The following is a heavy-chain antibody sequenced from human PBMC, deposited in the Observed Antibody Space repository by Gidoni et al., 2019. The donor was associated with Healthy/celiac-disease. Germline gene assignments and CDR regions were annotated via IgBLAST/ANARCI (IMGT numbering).Heavy chain of an antibody. Sequence: EVPLLESGGGLVQPGVSLRLSCAASGFTFSSYAMSWVRQAPGKGLEWVSAISGSGGSTYYADSVKGRFTISRDNSKNTLYLQMNSLRAEDTAVYYCAKGGHGTTFGYWGQGTLVTVSS. CDR3: AKGGHGTTFGY. D-gene: IGHD1-1*01. V-gene: IGHV3-23*01. CDR2: ISGSGGST. CDR1: GFTFSSYA. J-gene: IGHJ4*02.